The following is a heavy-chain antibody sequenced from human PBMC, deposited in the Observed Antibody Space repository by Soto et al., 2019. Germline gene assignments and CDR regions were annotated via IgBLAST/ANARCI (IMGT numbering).Heavy chain of an antibody. V-gene: IGHV1-18*01. CDR1: GYTFTHYG. D-gene: IGHD2-8*02. J-gene: IGHJ6*02. Sequence: AASVKVSCKASGYTFTHYGISWVRQAPGQGLEWMGWISAYNDNTKYTQQLQGRVTMTTDTSTSTVYMELRSLTSDDTAVYYCAREYCTATSCFGPDVWGQGTTVTVSS. CDR3: AREYCTATSCFGPDV. CDR2: ISAYNDNT.